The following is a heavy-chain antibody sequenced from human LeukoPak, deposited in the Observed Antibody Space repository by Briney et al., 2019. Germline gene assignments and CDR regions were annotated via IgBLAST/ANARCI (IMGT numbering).Heavy chain of an antibody. CDR1: ASTFSSNW. D-gene: IGHD6-19*01. J-gene: IGHJ5*02. V-gene: IGHV3-74*01. CDR3: AASMAGFNWFDP. CDR2: ISKDGSST. Sequence: PGGSLRLSCAASASTFSSNWMHWVRQAPGKGLVWVSRISKDGSSTNYADSVKGRFTISRDNAKNTLYLQTSSLTAEDTAVYYCAASMAGFNWFDPWGQGTLVTVSS.